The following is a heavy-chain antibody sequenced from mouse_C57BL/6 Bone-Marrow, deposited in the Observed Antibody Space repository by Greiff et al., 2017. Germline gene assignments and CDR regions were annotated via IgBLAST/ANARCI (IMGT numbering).Heavy chain of an antibody. CDR1: GYPFTDYN. J-gene: IGHJ1*03. V-gene: IGHV1-18*01. CDR2: INPNNGGT. CDR3: ASGGDGSWYWYFYG. D-gene: IGHD1-1*01. Sequence: EVQLQQSGPELVKPGASVKIPCKASGYPFTDYNMDWVKQSHGKSLEWIGDINPNNGGTIYNQKFKGKATLTVDKSSSTAYMELRSLTSEDTAGYYCASGGDGSWYWYFYGGGTGTTVTVSS.